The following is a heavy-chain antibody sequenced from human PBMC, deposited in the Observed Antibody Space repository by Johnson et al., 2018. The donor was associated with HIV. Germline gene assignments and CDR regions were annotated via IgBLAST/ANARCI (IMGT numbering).Heavy chain of an antibody. D-gene: IGHD3-16*01. V-gene: IGHV3-33*05. CDR2: ISYDGSNK. CDR3: EKCIWGSSLMYVFDI. J-gene: IGHJ3*02. CDR1: GFTFRSYG. Sequence: QVQLVESGGGVVQPGGSLRLSCAASGFTFRSYGMHWVRQAPGKGLEWVALISYDGSNKYYTDSVRGRFTISRDNSKNTLYLQMNSLRVEDTAVYYCEKCIWGSSLMYVFDIWGQWTTVIVSS.